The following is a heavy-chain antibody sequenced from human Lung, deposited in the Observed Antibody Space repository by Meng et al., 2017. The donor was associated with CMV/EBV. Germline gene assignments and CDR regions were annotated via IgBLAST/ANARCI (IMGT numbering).Heavy chain of an antibody. Sequence: CKAYGSTFSSYTISWVRQAPGQGLERMGRNIPILGIANYAQKFQGRVTITADKSTSTAYMELSSLRSEDTAVYYCARDSRPFWFDPWGQGTLVTVSS. J-gene: IGHJ5*02. CDR3: ARDSRPFWFDP. V-gene: IGHV1-69*04. CDR2: NIPILGIA. CDR1: GSTFSSYT.